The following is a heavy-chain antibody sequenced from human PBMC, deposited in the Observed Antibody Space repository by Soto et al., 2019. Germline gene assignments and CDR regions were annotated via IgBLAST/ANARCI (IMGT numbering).Heavy chain of an antibody. Sequence: ASVKVSCKVSGYTLTELSMHWVRQAPGKGLEWMGGFDPEDGETIYAQKFQGRVTMTEDTSTDTAYMELSSLRSEDTAVYYCATGNPGRNIPVAYYFDYWGQGTLVTVSS. CDR3: ATGNPGRNIPVAYYFDY. D-gene: IGHD6-19*01. V-gene: IGHV1-24*01. CDR2: FDPEDGET. CDR1: GYTLTELS. J-gene: IGHJ4*02.